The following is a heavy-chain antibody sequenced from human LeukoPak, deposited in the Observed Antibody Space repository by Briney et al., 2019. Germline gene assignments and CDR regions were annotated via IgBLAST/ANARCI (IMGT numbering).Heavy chain of an antibody. J-gene: IGHJ4*02. Sequence: ASVKVSCKASGGTFSSYAISWVRQAPGQGLEWMGGIIPIFGTANYAQKFQGRVTITADESTSTAYMELSSLRSEDTAVYYCASPAGKRLGWFGELLTCDYWGQGTLVTVSS. CDR2: IIPIFGTA. CDR1: GGTFSSYA. V-gene: IGHV1-69*13. CDR3: ASPAGKRLGWFGELLTCDY. D-gene: IGHD3-10*01.